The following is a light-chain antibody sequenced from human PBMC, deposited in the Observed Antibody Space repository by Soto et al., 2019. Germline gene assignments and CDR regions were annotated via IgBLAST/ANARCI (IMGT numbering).Light chain of an antibody. V-gene: IGKV1-39*01. CDR1: QSISSY. Sequence: DIQMTQSPSSLSASVGDRVTITCRARQSISSYLTWYQQKPWKAPNFLIYAASNLQSGVPSRFSGSGSGTEFTLTISSLQPEDFATYYCQQSYSTLAFGPGTKVDIK. CDR2: AAS. J-gene: IGKJ3*01. CDR3: QQSYSTLA.